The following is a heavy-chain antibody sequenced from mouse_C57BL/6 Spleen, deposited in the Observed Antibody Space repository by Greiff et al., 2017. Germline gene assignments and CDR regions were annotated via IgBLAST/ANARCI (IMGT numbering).Heavy chain of an antibody. CDR2: INPNNGGT. D-gene: IGHD4-1*01. V-gene: IGHV1-22*01. J-gene: IGHJ2*01. Sequence: VQLQQSGPELVKPGASVKMSCKASGYTFTDYNMHWVKQSHGKSLEWIGYINPNNGGTSYNQKFKGKATLTVNKSSSTAYMELRSLTSEDAAVYYCARGGLGRDVDYWGQGTTLTVSS. CDR3: ARGGLGRDVDY. CDR1: GYTFTDYN.